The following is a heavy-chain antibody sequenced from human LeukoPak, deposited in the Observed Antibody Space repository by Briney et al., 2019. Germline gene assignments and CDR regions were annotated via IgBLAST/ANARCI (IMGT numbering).Heavy chain of an antibody. Sequence: EASVKVSCKASGYTFTSYGVSWVRQAPGQGLEWMGWISAYNGNTNYAQKLQGRVTMTTGTSTSTAYMELRSLRSDDTAVYYCARRRDFWSGYRDYYYYYMDVWGKGTTVTVSS. CDR3: ARRRDFWSGYRDYYYYYMDV. CDR1: GYTFTSYG. J-gene: IGHJ6*03. D-gene: IGHD3-3*01. V-gene: IGHV1-18*01. CDR2: ISAYNGNT.